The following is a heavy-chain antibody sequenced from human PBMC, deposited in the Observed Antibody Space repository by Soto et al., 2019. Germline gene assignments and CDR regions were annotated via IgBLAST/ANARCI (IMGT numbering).Heavy chain of an antibody. CDR2: IHHSGST. CDR1: GASISSTDW. J-gene: IGHJ4*02. CDR3: AIPDAGDFHY. D-gene: IGHD2-8*01. V-gene: IGHV4-4*02. Sequence: PSETLSLTCAVSGASISSTDWWSWVRQPPGKGLEWLGEIHHSGSTYYNPSLRSRVAISVDTSQNLFSLTLTSVTAADTAVYYCAIPDAGDFHYWGQGALVTVSS.